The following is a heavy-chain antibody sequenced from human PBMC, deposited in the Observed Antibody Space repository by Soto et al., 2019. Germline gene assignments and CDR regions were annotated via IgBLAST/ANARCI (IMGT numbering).Heavy chain of an antibody. D-gene: IGHD3-16*01. Sequence: SETLSLTCAVSGGSISSGGYSWSWIRQPPGKGLEWIGYIYHSGRTYYNPSLKSRVTISVDRSKNQFSLKLSSVTAADTAVYYCAREGYDSAFDIWGQGTMVTVSS. CDR1: GGSISSGGYS. V-gene: IGHV4-30-2*01. CDR3: AREGYDSAFDI. J-gene: IGHJ3*02. CDR2: IYHSGRT.